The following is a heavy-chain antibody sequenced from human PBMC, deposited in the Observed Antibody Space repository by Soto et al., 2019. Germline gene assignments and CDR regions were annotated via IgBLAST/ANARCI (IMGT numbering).Heavy chain of an antibody. CDR3: ARERIAARPEVIFDY. V-gene: IGHV1-69*13. CDR2: INPIIGTA. D-gene: IGHD6-6*01. J-gene: IGHJ4*02. Sequence: SVKVSCKASGGTFSSYAISWVRQAPGQGLEWMGGINPIIGTANYAQKFQGRVTITADASTSTAYMELSRLRSDDTAVYYCARERIAARPEVIFDYWGQGTPVTVSS. CDR1: GGTFSSYA.